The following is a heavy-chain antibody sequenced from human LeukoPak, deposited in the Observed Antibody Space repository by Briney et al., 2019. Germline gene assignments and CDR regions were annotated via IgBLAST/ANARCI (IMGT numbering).Heavy chain of an antibody. CDR1: GYSFTSYW. J-gene: IGHJ4*02. CDR2: IYPGDSDT. D-gene: IGHD3-10*01. V-gene: IGHV5-51*01. CDR3: AKLYYGSGSLYYFDY. Sequence: GESLKISCKGSGYSFTSYWIGWVRQMPGKGLEWMGIIYPGDSDTRYNPSFQGQVTISADKSISTAYLQWSSLKASDTAMYYCAKLYYGSGSLYYFDYWGQGTLVTVSS.